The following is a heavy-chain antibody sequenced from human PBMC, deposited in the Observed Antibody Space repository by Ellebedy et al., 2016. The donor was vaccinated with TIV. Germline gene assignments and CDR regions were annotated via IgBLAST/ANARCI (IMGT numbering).Heavy chain of an antibody. V-gene: IGHV4-34*01. CDR3: ARPDY. Sequence: MPSETLSLTCAVYGGSFNGYYWSWIRQPPGKGLEWIGEIYHSGSTNYNPSLKSRVTISVDTSKNQFSLKLSSVTAADTAVYYCARPDYWGQGTLVTVSS. J-gene: IGHJ4*02. CDR1: GGSFNGYY. CDR2: IYHSGST.